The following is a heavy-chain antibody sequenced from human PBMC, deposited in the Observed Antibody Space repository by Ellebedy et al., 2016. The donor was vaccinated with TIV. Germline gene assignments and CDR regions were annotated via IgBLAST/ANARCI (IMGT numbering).Heavy chain of an antibody. Sequence: SETLSLXXTVSGGSFSSYYWRWIRPAAGKGLEWIGRSFMGGSTTSNPSLKNRVTMSADASTTQLSMSLSSVTAAATAVYFCARLRQSRNRSHWYFDLWGRGTLVTVSS. CDR1: GGSFSSYY. J-gene: IGHJ2*01. CDR3: ARLRQSRNRSHWYFDL. D-gene: IGHD1-14*01. V-gene: IGHV4-4*07. CDR2: SFMGGST.